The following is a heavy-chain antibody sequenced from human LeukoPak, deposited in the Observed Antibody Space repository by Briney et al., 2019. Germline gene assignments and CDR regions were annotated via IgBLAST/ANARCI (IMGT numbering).Heavy chain of an antibody. V-gene: IGHV4-34*01. J-gene: IGHJ6*03. CDR1: GGSFIGYY. CDR2: INHSGST. D-gene: IGHD3-3*01. CDR3: ARGVITIFGVVIIGSYYYMDV. Sequence: SETLSLTCAVYGGSFIGYYWSWIRQPPGKGLEWVGEINHSGSTNYNPSLKSRVTISVDTSKNQFSLKLSSVTAADTAVYYCARGVITIFGVVIIGSYYYMDVWGKGTTVTVSS.